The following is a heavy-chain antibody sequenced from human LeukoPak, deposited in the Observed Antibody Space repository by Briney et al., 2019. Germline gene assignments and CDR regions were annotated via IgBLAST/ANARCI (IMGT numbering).Heavy chain of an antibody. CDR2: IIPIFGTA. CDR3: ASDYGSGSYYISHY. V-gene: IGHV1-69*05. CDR1: GGTFSSYA. Sequence: GASVKVSCKASGGTFSSYAISWVRQAPGQGLEWMGGIIPIFGTANYAQKLQGRVTMTTDTSTSTAYMELRSLRSDDTAVYYCASDYGSGSYYISHYWGQGTLVTVSS. D-gene: IGHD3-10*01. J-gene: IGHJ4*02.